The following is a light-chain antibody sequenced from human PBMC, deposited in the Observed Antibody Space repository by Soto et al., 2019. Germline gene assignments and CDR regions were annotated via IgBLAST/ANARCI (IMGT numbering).Light chain of an antibody. CDR3: QQANSFPPT. Sequence: IQMTQSPSSVSASVGDRVTITCRASQRISTWLAWYQQKPGKAPKLLIYAASNLQSGVPSRFSGSGSGTDFTLTISSLQPEDFAIYYCQQANSFPPTFGPGTRVDLK. CDR2: AAS. V-gene: IGKV1-12*01. J-gene: IGKJ3*01. CDR1: QRISTW.